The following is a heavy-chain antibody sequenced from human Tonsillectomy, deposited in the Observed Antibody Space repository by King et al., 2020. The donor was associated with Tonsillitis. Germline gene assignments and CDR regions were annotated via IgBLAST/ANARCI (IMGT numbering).Heavy chain of an antibody. Sequence: QLQESGPGLVKPSETLSLTCTVSSGSISSASYYWGWIRLPPGMGLEWIGSVYYSGSTYYNPSLKSRVTISVDTSKNQFSLNLSSVTAADTAVYYCARIQWLANYYYYYKDVWGKGTTVTVSS. J-gene: IGHJ6*03. V-gene: IGHV4-39*01. CDR1: SGSISSASYY. D-gene: IGHD6-19*01. CDR3: ARIQWLANYYYYYKDV. CDR2: VYYSGST.